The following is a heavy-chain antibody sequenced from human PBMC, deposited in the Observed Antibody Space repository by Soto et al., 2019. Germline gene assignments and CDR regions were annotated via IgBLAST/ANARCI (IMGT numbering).Heavy chain of an antibody. CDR2: ISVGGGTT. V-gene: IGHV3-23*01. Sequence: EVQLLESGGGLVQPGGSLRLSCAASGFTFSSHVMNWVRQAPGKGLEWVAAISVGGGTTFYGDSVEGRFTMSRDNSKNTLFLQMNSLRAEDTAVYYCARGPRAPPPHDYGMDVWGQGTTVTVSS. CDR3: ARGPRAPPPHDYGMDV. CDR1: GFTFSSHV. J-gene: IGHJ6*02.